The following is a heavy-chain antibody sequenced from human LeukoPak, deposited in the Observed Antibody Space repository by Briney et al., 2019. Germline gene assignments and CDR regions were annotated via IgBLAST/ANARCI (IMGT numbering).Heavy chain of an antibody. CDR1: GFTFSSYA. J-gene: IGHJ6*02. CDR2: ISSNGGST. V-gene: IGHV3-64*01. CDR3: ARGRSGWSPYYYYGMDV. D-gene: IGHD6-19*01. Sequence: GGSLRLSCAASGFTFSSYAMHWVRQAPGKGLEYVSAISSNGGSTYYANSVKGRFTISRDNSKNTLYLQMGSLRAEDMAVYYCARGRSGWSPYYYYGMDVWGQGTTVTVSS.